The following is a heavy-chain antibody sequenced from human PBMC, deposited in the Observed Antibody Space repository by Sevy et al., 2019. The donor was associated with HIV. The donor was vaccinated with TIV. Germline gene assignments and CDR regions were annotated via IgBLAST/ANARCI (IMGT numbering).Heavy chain of an antibody. CDR3: AKDIRGSYGYGGWFDP. V-gene: IGHV3-9*01. CDR1: GFTFDDYA. D-gene: IGHD5-18*01. Sequence: GGSLRLSCAASGFTFDDYAMHWVRQAPGKGLEWVSGISWNSGSIGYADSVKGRFTISRDNAKNSLYLQMNSLRAEDTALYNCAKDIRGSYGYGGWFDPWGQGTLVTVSS. CDR2: ISWNSGSI. J-gene: IGHJ5*02.